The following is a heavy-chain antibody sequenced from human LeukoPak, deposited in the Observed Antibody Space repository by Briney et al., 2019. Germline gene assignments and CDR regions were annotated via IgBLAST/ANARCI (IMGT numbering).Heavy chain of an antibody. CDR2: ISAYNGNT. J-gene: IGHJ6*03. D-gene: IGHD3-10*01. Sequence: ASVKVSCKASGYTPTRYGISWVRQAPGQGLEWMGWISAYNGNTKYAQKVQGRVTMTTDTSTSTAYMELRSLRSDDTAVYYCAREGTKLPWFGEVRITRYYYYYMDVWGKGTTVTISS. CDR3: AREGTKLPWFGEVRITRYYYYYMDV. V-gene: IGHV1-18*01. CDR1: GYTPTRYG.